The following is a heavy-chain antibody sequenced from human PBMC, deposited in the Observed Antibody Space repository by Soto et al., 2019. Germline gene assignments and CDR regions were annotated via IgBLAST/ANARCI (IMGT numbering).Heavy chain of an antibody. J-gene: IGHJ3*02. V-gene: IGHV1-18*01. D-gene: IGHD1-26*01. Sequence: ASVKVSCKASGGTFSSYAISWVRQAPGQGLEWXGWXTTXXXXXNXXXKVQGRVTMTTDTSTSTVYMELRSLRSDDTAVYYCARDGTRRAFDIWGQGTMVTVSS. CDR3: ARDGTRRAFDI. CDR1: GGTFSSYA. CDR2: XTTXXXXX.